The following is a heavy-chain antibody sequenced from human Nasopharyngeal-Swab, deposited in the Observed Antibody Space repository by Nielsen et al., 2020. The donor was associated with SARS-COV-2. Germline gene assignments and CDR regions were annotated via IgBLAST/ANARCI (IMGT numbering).Heavy chain of an antibody. D-gene: IGHD3-9*01. CDR1: GGSISSGSYY. V-gene: IGHV4-61*02. Sequence: SETLSLTCTVSGGSISSGSYYWSWIRQPAGKGLEWIGRSYTSGSTNYNPSLKSRVTISVDTSKNQFSLKLSSVTAADTAVYYCARDYGLRYFDWLRGGFDPWGQGTLVTVSS. J-gene: IGHJ5*02. CDR3: ARDYGLRYFDWLRGGFDP. CDR2: SYTSGST.